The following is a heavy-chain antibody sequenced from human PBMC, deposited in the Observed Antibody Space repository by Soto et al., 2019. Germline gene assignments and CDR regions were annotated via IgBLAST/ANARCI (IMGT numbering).Heavy chain of an antibody. CDR2: IYYSGST. J-gene: IGHJ4*02. CDR3: ARQRTSVVTPAYFDV. CDR1: GDSISSRSYY. Sequence: PSETLSLTCTVTGDSISSRSYYWGWIRQPPGKGLEWIGSIYYSGSTYNDPSLRSRVSMSIDTSKDQFSLKLKSVTAADTALHFCARQRTSVVTPAYFDVWGPGSLVT. D-gene: IGHD2-21*02. V-gene: IGHV4-39*01.